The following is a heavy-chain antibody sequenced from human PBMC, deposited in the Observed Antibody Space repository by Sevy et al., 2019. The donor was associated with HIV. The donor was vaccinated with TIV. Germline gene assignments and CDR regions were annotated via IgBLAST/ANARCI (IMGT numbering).Heavy chain of an antibody. CDR1: GYSFTSYW. Sequence: GESLKISCKGSGYSFTSYWTGWVRQMPGKGLEWMGIIYPGDSDTRYSPSFQGQVTISADKSISTAYLQWSSLKASDTAMYYCARRRGRGYYDSSGYYYFDYWGQGTLVTVSS. J-gene: IGHJ4*02. D-gene: IGHD3-22*01. V-gene: IGHV5-51*01. CDR2: IYPGDSDT. CDR3: ARRRGRGYYDSSGYYYFDY.